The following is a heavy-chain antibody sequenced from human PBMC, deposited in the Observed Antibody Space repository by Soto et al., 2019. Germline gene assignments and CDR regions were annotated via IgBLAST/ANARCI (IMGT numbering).Heavy chain of an antibody. J-gene: IGHJ5*02. CDR1: CGSISSYY. V-gene: IGHV4-59*01. D-gene: IGHD2-2*01. Sequence: SETLSLTCTVSCGSISSYYWSWIRQPPGKGLEWIGYIYYSGSTNYNPSLKSRVTISVDTSKNQFSLKLSSVTVADTAVYYCARDNSGLGYCSSTSCLGLDWFDPWGQGTLVTVSS. CDR3: ARDNSGLGYCSSTSCLGLDWFDP. CDR2: IYYSGST.